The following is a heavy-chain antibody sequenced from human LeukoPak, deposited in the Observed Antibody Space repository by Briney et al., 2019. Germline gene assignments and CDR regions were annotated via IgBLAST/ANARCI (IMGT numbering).Heavy chain of an antibody. J-gene: IGHJ5*02. CDR3: ARHSICFDP. Sequence: TTGGSLRLSCAASGFTFSSHWMSWIRQPPGKGLEWIGYISYSGSTNYNPSLKSRVTISVDTSKNQFSLKLTSVTAADTAVYYCARHSICFDPWGQGTLVTVSS. CDR2: ISYSGST. V-gene: IGHV4-59*08. CDR1: GFTFSSHW.